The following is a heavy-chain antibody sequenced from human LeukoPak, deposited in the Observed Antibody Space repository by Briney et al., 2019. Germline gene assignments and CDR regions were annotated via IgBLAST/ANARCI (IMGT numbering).Heavy chain of an antibody. D-gene: IGHD3-9*01. CDR3: ARDHILTGYYLFDY. CDR2: IYTSGST. V-gene: IGHV4-4*07. Sequence: PSETLSLTCTVSGGSISSYYWSWIRQPAGKGLEWIGRIYTSGSTNYNPSLKSRVTMSVDTSKNQFSLKLSSVTAADTAVYYCARDHILTGYYLFDYWGQGTLVTVSS. J-gene: IGHJ4*02. CDR1: GGSISSYY.